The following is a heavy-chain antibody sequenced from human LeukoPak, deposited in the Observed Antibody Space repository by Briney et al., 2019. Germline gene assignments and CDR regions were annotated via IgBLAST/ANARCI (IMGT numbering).Heavy chain of an antibody. V-gene: IGHV3-30*02. Sequence: GGSLKLSCVTSGFTFSTDGIHWVRQAPGKGPEWVANINFDGSSRYYADSVRGRFTVSRDNSKNTLFLDMKGLRPEDTAVYYCAKGISENSFWLDNWGQGTLVTVSS. CDR3: AKGISENSFWLDN. CDR1: GFTFSTDG. J-gene: IGHJ4*02. D-gene: IGHD3-9*01. CDR2: INFDGSSR.